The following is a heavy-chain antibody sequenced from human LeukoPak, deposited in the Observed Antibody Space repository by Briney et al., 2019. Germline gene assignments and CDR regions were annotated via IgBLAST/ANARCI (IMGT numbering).Heavy chain of an antibody. CDR1: GFTFNDYW. CDR2: ISYDGSNK. V-gene: IGHV3-30*03. CDR3: AMGHSSSWYYFDY. D-gene: IGHD6-13*01. J-gene: IGHJ4*02. Sequence: GGSLRLSCAASGFTFNDYWMHWVRQAPGKGLEWVAVISYDGSNKYYADSVKGRFTISRDNSKNTLYLQMNSLRSEDTAVYYCAMGHSSSWYYFDYWGQGTLVTVSS.